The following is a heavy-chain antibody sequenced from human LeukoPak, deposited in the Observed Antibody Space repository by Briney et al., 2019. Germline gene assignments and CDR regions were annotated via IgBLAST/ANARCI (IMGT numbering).Heavy chain of an antibody. V-gene: IGHV4-38-2*01. CDR3: ASPKYCSSTSCYIRDARYFQH. CDR2: IYHSGST. CDR1: GYSISSGYY. Sequence: SETLSLTCAVSGYSISSGYYWGWIRQPPGKGPEWIGSIYHSGSTYYNPSLKSRVTISVDTYKNQFSLKLSSVTAADTAVYYCASPKYCSSTSCYIRDARYFQHWGQGTLVTVSS. D-gene: IGHD2-2*02. J-gene: IGHJ1*01.